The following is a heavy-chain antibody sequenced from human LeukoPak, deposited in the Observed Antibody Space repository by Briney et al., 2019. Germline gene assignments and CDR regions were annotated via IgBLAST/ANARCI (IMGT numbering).Heavy chain of an antibody. CDR1: GSTFSTYA. CDR3: ATYDSSGYYGY. V-gene: IGHV3-33*08. Sequence: GGSLRLSCAASGSTFSTYAMRWVRQAPGKGLEWVAVIWYDGSNKYYADSVKGRFTISRDNSKNTLYLQMNSLRAEDTAVYYCATYDSSGYYGYWGQGTLVTVSS. J-gene: IGHJ4*02. D-gene: IGHD3-22*01. CDR2: IWYDGSNK.